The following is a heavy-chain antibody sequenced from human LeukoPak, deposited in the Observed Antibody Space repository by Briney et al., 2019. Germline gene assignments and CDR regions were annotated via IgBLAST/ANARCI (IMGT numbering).Heavy chain of an antibody. V-gene: IGHV3-21*01. J-gene: IGHJ4*02. Sequence: PGGSLRLSCAASGFTFSSYSMNWFRQAPGKGLQWVSSISSSSSYIYYAASVKGRFTISRDNAKNSLYLQMNSLRAADTAVYYCARDLYYYDSSGPFDYWGQGTLVTVSS. CDR3: ARDLYYYDSSGPFDY. CDR2: ISSSSSYI. CDR1: GFTFSSYS. D-gene: IGHD3-22*01.